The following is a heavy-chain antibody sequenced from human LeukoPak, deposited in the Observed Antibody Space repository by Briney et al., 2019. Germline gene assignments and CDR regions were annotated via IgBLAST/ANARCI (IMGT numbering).Heavy chain of an antibody. CDR2: INPNSGGT. D-gene: IGHD1-26*01. CDR3: ARGMEPYYYMDV. V-gene: IGHV1-2*02. CDR1: GYTFTVYY. Sequence: ASVKVSCKASGYTFTVYYIYWVRQAPGQGLEWMGWINPNSGGTNYAQKFQGRVTMTRDTSISTAYMELSRLRSDDTAVYYCARGMEPYYYMDVWGKGTTVTVSS. J-gene: IGHJ6*03.